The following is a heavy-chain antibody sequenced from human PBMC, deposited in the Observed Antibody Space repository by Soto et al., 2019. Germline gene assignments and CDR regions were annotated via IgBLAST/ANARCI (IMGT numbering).Heavy chain of an antibody. CDR2: ISYDGSNK. V-gene: IGHV3-30*18. CDR1: GFTFSSYG. CDR3: AKDMTSYSSFNMDV. J-gene: IGHJ6*03. D-gene: IGHD6-6*01. Sequence: GGSLRLSCAASGFTFSSYGMHWVRQAQGKGLEWVAVISYDGSNKYYADSVKGRFTISRDNSKNTLYLQMNSLRAEDTAVYYCAKDMTSYSSFNMDVWGKGTTVTVSS.